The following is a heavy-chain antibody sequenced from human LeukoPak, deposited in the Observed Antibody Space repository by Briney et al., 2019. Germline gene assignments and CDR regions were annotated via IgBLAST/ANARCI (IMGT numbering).Heavy chain of an antibody. CDR2: IYTSGST. CDR1: GCSISSGSYY. Sequence: SQTLSLTCTVSGCSISSGSYYWSWIRQPAGKGLEWIGRIYTSGSTYYNPSLKSRVTISVDTSKNQFSLKLSSVTAADTAVYYCAREPAYYDILTGYYWTHFDYLGQGTLVTVPS. D-gene: IGHD3-9*01. J-gene: IGHJ4*02. CDR3: AREPAYYDILTGYYWTHFDY. V-gene: IGHV4-61*02.